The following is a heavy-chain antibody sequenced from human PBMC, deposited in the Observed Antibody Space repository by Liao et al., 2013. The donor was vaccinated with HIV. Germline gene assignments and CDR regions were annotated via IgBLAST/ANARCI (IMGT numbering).Heavy chain of an antibody. CDR3: ARSTHLRIGAAGDPFDY. Sequence: QVQLQESGPGLVRPSATLSLTCTVSGDSISRDYWGWIRQPPGKGLEWIGHISYSGFTNNNPSLKSRATISIDQSNNEFSLALTSVTAADTAVYYCARSTHLRIGAAGDPFDYWGQGTLVTVSS. D-gene: IGHD6-13*01. J-gene: IGHJ4*01. CDR2: ISYSGFT. CDR1: GDSISRDY. V-gene: IGHV4-59*01.